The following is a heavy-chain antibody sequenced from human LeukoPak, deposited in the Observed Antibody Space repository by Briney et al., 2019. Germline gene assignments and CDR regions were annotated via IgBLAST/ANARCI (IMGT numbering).Heavy chain of an antibody. CDR3: ARDHNYAFDN. CDR2: SSGNT. J-gene: IGHJ4*02. CDR1: GFPFSDYS. V-gene: IGHV3-48*04. D-gene: IGHD1-1*01. Sequence: GGSLRLSCTASGFPFSDYSMNWVRQAPGKGLEWISSSGNTKYADSVKSRFTISADNAKNSLYLQMNSLRVEDTAVYYCARDHNYAFDNWGQGTLVSVSS.